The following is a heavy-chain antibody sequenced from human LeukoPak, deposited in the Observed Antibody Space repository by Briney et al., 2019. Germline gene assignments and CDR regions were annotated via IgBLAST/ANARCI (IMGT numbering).Heavy chain of an antibody. CDR2: IKQDGSEK. CDR1: GFIFRTYW. CDR3: ATGASALWHPYYFDY. Sequence: PGGSLRLSCASSGFIFRTYWMTWVRQAPGKGLEWVANIKQDGSEKNYVDSVEGRFTISRDNAKNSLYLQMNSLRADDTAVYHCATGASALWHPYYFDYWGQGTLVTVSS. D-gene: IGHD2/OR15-2a*01. V-gene: IGHV3-7*01. J-gene: IGHJ4*02.